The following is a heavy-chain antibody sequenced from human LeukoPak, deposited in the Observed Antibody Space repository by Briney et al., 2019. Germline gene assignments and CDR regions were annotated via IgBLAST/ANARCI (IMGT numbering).Heavy chain of an antibody. J-gene: IGHJ4*02. D-gene: IGHD6-19*01. Sequence: GGSLRLSCAASGFTFNTYAMSRVRQTPGKGLEWVSAISTGGVNTYYTDSVKGRFTISRDNSKNTLYLQMNSLRAEDTAVYFCAKEQMMYSSSPFDYWGQGTLVTVSA. CDR2: ISTGGVNT. V-gene: IGHV3-23*01. CDR3: AKEQMMYSSSPFDY. CDR1: GFTFNTYA.